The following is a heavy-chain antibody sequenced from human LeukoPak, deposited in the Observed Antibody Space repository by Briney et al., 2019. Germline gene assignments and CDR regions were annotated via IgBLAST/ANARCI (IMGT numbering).Heavy chain of an antibody. CDR1: GYTFTSYY. V-gene: IGHV1-46*01. CDR3: AREIGGDYYDSSGYPNEYFQH. CDR2: INPSGGSA. J-gene: IGHJ1*01. Sequence: ASVQVSCKASGYTFTSYYMHWVRPAPGQGLEWMGIINPSGGSASYAQKFQGRVTMTRDTSTSTVYMELSSLRSEDTAVYYCAREIGGDYYDSSGYPNEYFQHWGQGTLVTVSS. D-gene: IGHD3-22*01.